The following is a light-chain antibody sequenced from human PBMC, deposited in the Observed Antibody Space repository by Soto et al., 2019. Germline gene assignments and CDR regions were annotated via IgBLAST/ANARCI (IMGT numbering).Light chain of an antibody. J-gene: IGLJ2*01. Sequence: QSVLTQPASVSGSPGQSITISCTGTSSDVGDYNYVSWCQQHPGKAPKLMIYEVSNRPSGVSNRFSGSKSGNTASLTISGLQAEDEADYYCSSYTTSSTLVVFGGGTQLTVL. CDR3: SSYTTSSTLVV. CDR1: SSDVGDYNY. V-gene: IGLV2-14*01. CDR2: EVS.